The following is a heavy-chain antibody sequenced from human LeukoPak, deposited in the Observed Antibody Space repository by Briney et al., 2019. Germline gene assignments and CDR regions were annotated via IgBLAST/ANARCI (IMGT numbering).Heavy chain of an antibody. D-gene: IGHD6-6*01. CDR3: TRVAARPSG. V-gene: IGHV3-73*01. J-gene: IGHJ4*02. Sequence: GGSLKLSCAASGFTFSGSAIHRVRQASGRGLEWVGRIRSKANSYATAYAASVKGRFTVSRDDSKNTAYLQMNSLKTEDTAVYYCTRVAARPSGWGQGTLVTVSS. CDR2: IRSKANSYAT. CDR1: GFTFSGSA.